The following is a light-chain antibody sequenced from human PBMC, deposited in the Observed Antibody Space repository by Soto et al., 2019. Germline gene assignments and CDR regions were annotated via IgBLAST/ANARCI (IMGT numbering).Light chain of an antibody. CDR3: QHYNNWPPWT. V-gene: IGKV3-15*01. J-gene: IGKJ1*01. Sequence: IVMTQSPATLSVSPGERVTLSCRVSQSVRSNFAWYQQRPGRAPRLLIYGASSRATGIPARFSGSRSGTEFTLTTSSLQSPDLAVYYCQHYNNWPPWTVGQGTKVDI. CDR2: GAS. CDR1: QSVRSN.